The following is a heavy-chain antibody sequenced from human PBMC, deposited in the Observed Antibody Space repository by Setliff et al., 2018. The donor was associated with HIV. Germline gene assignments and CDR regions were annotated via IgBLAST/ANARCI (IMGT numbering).Heavy chain of an antibody. CDR2: IYTSGST. CDR1: VGSVSSGNHY. Sequence: KTSETLSLTCTVSVGSVSSGNHYWSWIRQPAGKGLEWIGRIYTSGSTNYNPSLKSRVTISVDTSKNQFSLKLTSVTAADTAVYYCARDQPQDYDSLTGYYTGRYFDYWGRGTLVTVSS. J-gene: IGHJ4*02. CDR3: ARDQPQDYDSLTGYYTGRYFDY. V-gene: IGHV4-61*02. D-gene: IGHD3-9*01.